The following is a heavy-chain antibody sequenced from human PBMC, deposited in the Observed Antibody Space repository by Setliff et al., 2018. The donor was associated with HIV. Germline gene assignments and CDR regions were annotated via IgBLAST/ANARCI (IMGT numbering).Heavy chain of an antibody. J-gene: IGHJ3*02. V-gene: IGHV4-39*07. CDR1: GGSTSSSSYY. Sequence: SETLSLTCTVAGGSTSSSSYYWGWIRQPPGMGLEWIASIYHNGNTYHNPSLKSRVTMSVDTSKNQFSLKLSSVTAADTAVYYCATSLITVPPDAFDIWGQGTMVTVSS. D-gene: IGHD4-4*01. CDR3: ATSLITVPPDAFDI. CDR2: IYHNGNT.